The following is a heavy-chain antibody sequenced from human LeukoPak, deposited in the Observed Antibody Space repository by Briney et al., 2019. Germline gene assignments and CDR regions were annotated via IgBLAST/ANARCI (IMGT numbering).Heavy chain of an antibody. CDR3: ARDPNYDYVWGSYQTGDY. D-gene: IGHD3-16*02. CDR1: GYTFTGYY. J-gene: IGHJ4*02. CDR2: TNPNSGGT. V-gene: IGHV1-2*02. Sequence: ASVKVSCKASGYTFTGYYMHWVRQAPRQGLEWMGWTNPNSGGTNYAQKLQGRVTMTRDTSISTAYMELSRLRSDDTAVYYCARDPNYDYVWGSYQTGDYWGQGTLVTVSS.